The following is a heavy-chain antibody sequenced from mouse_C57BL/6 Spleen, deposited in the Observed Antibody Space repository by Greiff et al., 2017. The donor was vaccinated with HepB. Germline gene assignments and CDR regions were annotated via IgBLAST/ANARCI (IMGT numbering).Heavy chain of an antibody. CDR2: IYPGDGVT. Sequence: VQVVESGPELVKPGASVKISCRASGYAFSSSWMNGVKQRPGKGLEWSGRIYPGDGVTNYNGKCRGRATLTADNSSSTADMQLSSLTSENSAVYLCAKGGQVPQCDFDDWGEGT. J-gene: IGHJ2*01. V-gene: IGHV1-82*01. D-gene: IGHD1-1*02. CDR3: AKGGQVPQCDFDD. CDR1: GYAFSSSW.